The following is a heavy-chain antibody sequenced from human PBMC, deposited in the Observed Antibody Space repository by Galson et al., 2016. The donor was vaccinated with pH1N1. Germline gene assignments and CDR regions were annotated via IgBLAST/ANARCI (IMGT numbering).Heavy chain of an antibody. V-gene: IGHV3-23*01. J-gene: IGHJ4*02. Sequence: SLRLSCAASGFTFRNYGMSWVRQAPGKGLEWVSAITFTGGSTYYADDVKGRFTISRDTSKNTLYLQMNCLRVEDTAVYYCAKARATGIVNTGDFDYWGQGTLVTVSS. CDR2: ITFTGGST. D-gene: IGHD1-14*01. CDR3: AKARATGIVNTGDFDY. CDR1: GFTFRNYG.